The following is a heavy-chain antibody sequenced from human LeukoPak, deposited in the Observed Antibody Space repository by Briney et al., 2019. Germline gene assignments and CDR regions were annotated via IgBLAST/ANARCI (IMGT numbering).Heavy chain of an antibody. J-gene: IGHJ4*02. CDR2: IYYSGST. CDR3: ARAPYDFWSGYFH. Sequence: SETLSLTCTVSGGSISSYYWSWIRQPPGKGLEWIGYIYYSGSTNYNPSLKSRVTISVDTSKNQFSLELSSVTAADTAVYYCARAPYDFWSGYFHWGQGTLVTVSS. D-gene: IGHD3-3*01. V-gene: IGHV4-59*01. CDR1: GGSISSYY.